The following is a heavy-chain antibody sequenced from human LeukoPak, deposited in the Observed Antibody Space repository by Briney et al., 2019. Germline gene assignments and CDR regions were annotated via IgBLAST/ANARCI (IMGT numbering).Heavy chain of an antibody. D-gene: IGHD5-24*01. CDR1: GYTFTSYD. CDR2: MNPNSGNT. J-gene: IGHJ4*02. V-gene: IGHV1-8*01. Sequence: ASVKVSCKASGYTFTSYDINWVRQATGQGLEWMGWMNPNSGNTNYAQNLQGRVTMTTDTATSTAYMELRSLTSDDTAVYYCARGWRSVQSNQISPFDSWGLGTLVTVSS. CDR3: ARGWRSVQSNQISPFDS.